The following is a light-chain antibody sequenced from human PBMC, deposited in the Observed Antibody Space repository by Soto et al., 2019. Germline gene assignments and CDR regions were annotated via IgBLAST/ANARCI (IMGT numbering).Light chain of an antibody. V-gene: IGKV3-20*01. CDR3: RQYGSSPYT. Sequence: EIVLTQSPGTLSLSPGERATLSCRASQSVSSSYLAWYQQKPGQAPRLLIYGASSRATGIPDRFSGSGSGTDFTLTISRLEPEDLAVYSCRQYGSSPYTFGQGTKLEIK. J-gene: IGKJ2*01. CDR2: GAS. CDR1: QSVSSSY.